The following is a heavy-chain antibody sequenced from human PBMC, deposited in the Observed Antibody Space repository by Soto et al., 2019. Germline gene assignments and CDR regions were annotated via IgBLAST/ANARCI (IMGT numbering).Heavy chain of an antibody. CDR1: GYTFTSYG. V-gene: IGHV1-18*01. J-gene: IGHJ4*02. CDR3: ARERGLTVSTLLGY. Sequence: ASVKVSCKASGYTFTSYGINWVRQAPGQGLEWKGRISTFNGNTKFAPKFQGRVTMTTDTDTTTVYMELRSLRSNDTAVYYCARERGLTVSTLLGYWGQGTLVTVSS. D-gene: IGHD2-21*01. CDR2: ISTFNGNT.